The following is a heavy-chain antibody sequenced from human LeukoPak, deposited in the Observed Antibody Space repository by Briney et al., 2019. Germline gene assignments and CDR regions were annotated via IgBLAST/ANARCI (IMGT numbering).Heavy chain of an antibody. CDR1: GYTFTSYD. J-gene: IGHJ4*02. CDR3: ARASVYSGYDPVAWWNVYFDY. Sequence: ASVKVSCKASGYTFTSYDINWVRQATGQGLEWMGWMNPNSGNTGYAQKFQGRVTITRNTSISTAYMELSSLRSEDTAVYYCARASVYSGYDPVAWWNVYFDYWGQGSLVTVSS. CDR2: MNPNSGNT. V-gene: IGHV1-8*03. D-gene: IGHD5-12*01.